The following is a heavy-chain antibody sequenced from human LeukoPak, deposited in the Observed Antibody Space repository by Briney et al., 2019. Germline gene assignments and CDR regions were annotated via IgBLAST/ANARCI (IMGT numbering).Heavy chain of an antibody. J-gene: IGHJ5*02. D-gene: IGHD5/OR15-5a*01. V-gene: IGHV4-39*01. CDR1: GGSIGSNTYF. Sequence: NPWETLSLTCNVSGGSIGSNTYFWGWIRRPPGKGLEWIGSIRYSGSTYYNPSLKSRVTISVDTSKNQFSLNLSSLTAADTAVYYCATSDTVSTYNWFDPWGQGTLVTVS. CDR3: ATSDTVSTYNWFDP. CDR2: IRYSGST.